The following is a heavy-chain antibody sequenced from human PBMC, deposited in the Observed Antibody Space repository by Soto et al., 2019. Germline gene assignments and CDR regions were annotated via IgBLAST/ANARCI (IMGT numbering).Heavy chain of an antibody. D-gene: IGHD6-13*01. Sequence: GGPLRLSCPASGFTFSDYYMSWIRQAPGKGLEWLSYISHSAIYTGYADSVKGRFTISRDNSKNTLYLQMNSLRAEDTAVYYCAKPYSSSWYEDYYYYGMDVWGQGTTVTVSS. J-gene: IGHJ6*02. CDR1: GFTFSDYY. V-gene: IGHV3-11*06. CDR3: AKPYSSSWYEDYYYYGMDV. CDR2: ISHSAIYT.